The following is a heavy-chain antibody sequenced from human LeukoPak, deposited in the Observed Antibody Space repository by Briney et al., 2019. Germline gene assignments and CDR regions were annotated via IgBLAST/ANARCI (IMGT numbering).Heavy chain of an antibody. V-gene: IGHV3-74*01. J-gene: IGHJ4*02. CDR2: ITGDGSST. CDR1: GFTFSSYW. D-gene: IGHD4/OR15-4a*01. Sequence: GGSLRLSCAASGFTFSSYWMHWVRQAPGKGLVWVSRITGDGSSTSCADSVKGRFTISRDNAQNTLYLQMNSLRAEDTAVYYCARPLRSAANIDYWGQGTLVTVSS. CDR3: ARPLRSAANIDY.